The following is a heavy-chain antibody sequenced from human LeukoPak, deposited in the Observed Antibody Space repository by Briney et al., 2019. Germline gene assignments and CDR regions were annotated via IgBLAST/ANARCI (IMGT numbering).Heavy chain of an antibody. CDR3: ARHPDYGSGSYSEYYFDY. CDR1: GGSISSYY. Sequence: SETLSLTCTVSGGSISSYYWTWIRQPPGKGLEWLGYIYYSGSTNYNPSLKSRVTISLDTSKNQFSLKLSSVTAADTAVYYCARHPDYGSGSYSEYYFDYWGQGTLVTVSS. V-gene: IGHV4-59*08. D-gene: IGHD3-10*01. CDR2: IYYSGST. J-gene: IGHJ4*02.